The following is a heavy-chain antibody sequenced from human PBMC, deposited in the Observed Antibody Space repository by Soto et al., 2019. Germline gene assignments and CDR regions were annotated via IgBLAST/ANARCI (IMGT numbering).Heavy chain of an antibody. CDR3: ARLRDCSNGICYRLDY. Sequence: ASVKVSCKASGYTFTGYYMHWVRQAPGQGLEWMGWINPNSGGTNYAQKFQGWVTMTRDTSISTAYMELSRLRSDDTAVYYCARLRDCSNGICYRLDYWGQGTLVTVSS. D-gene: IGHD2-8*01. J-gene: IGHJ4*02. V-gene: IGHV1-2*04. CDR1: GYTFTGYY. CDR2: INPNSGGT.